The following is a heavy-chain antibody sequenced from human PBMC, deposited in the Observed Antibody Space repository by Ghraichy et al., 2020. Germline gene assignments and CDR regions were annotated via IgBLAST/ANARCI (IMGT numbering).Heavy chain of an antibody. CDR2: INYSGST. V-gene: IGHV4-59*08. D-gene: IGHD6-25*01. Sequence: SQTLSLTCTVSGGSISTYYWSWIRQPPGKGLELIGYINYSGSTNYNPSLRSRVTISIDTSKNQFSLKLTSVTAADTAIYYCARRSGWTVDYWGQGTLVTVSS. J-gene: IGHJ4*02. CDR1: GGSISTYY. CDR3: ARRSGWTVDY.